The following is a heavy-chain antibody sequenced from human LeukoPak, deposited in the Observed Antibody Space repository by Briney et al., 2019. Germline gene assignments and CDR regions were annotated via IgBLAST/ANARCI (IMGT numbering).Heavy chain of an antibody. CDR1: GFTFSSYG. CDR3: ATTGYSSRNY. Sequence: GGSLRLSCAASGFTFSSYGMSWVRQAPGKGLEWVSAISGSGGSTYYADSVKGRFTISRDNSKNTLYLQMNSLRAEDTAVYYCATTGYSSRNYWGQGTLVTVSS. CDR2: ISGSGGST. V-gene: IGHV3-23*01. J-gene: IGHJ4*02. D-gene: IGHD6-13*01.